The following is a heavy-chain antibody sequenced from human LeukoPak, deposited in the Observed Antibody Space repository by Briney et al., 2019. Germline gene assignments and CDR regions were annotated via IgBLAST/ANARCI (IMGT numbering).Heavy chain of an antibody. Sequence: KPSETLSLTCAVCGGSFSGYYWSWIRQPPGKGLEWIGEINHSGSTNYNPSLKSRVTISVDTSKNQFSLKLSSVTAADTAVYYCARLEYYYGSSGPHAFDIWGQGTMVTVSS. J-gene: IGHJ3*02. CDR2: INHSGST. CDR3: ARLEYYYGSSGPHAFDI. D-gene: IGHD3-22*01. CDR1: GGSFSGYY. V-gene: IGHV4-34*01.